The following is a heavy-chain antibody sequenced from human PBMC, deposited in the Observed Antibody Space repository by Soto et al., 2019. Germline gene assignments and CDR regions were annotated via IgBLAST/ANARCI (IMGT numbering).Heavy chain of an antibody. J-gene: IGHJ6*02. CDR3: ARARLSNGDPNIYFFYGLDV. V-gene: IGHV1-69*13. Sequence: SVKVSCKASGDMFRNSAFTWVRQAPGQGLDWMGVIIPLFRKTNAAQKFQGRVTFTADESTSTLYMEVSSLTSEDTAVYYCARARLSNGDPNIYFFYGLDVWGQGTTVTVSS. D-gene: IGHD6-6*01. CDR1: GDMFRNSA. CDR2: IIPLFRKT.